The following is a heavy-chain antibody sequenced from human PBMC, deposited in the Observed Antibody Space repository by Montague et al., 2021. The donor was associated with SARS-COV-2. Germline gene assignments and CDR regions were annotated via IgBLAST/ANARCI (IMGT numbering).Heavy chain of an antibody. CDR2: ISGSGGST. CDR1: GFTFSNYA. Sequence: SLRLSLSASGFTFSNYAMSWVRQAPGKGLEWVSAISGSGGSTYYADSVKGRFTISRDNSKNTLYLQMNSLRAEDTAVYYCAKATWVLTVASLDYWGQGTLGTVS. V-gene: IGHV3-23*01. J-gene: IGHJ4*02. CDR3: AKATWVLTVASLDY. D-gene: IGHD3-9*01.